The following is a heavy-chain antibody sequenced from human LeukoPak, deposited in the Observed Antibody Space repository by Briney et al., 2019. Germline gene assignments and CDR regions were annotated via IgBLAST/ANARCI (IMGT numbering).Heavy chain of an antibody. Sequence: PSETLSLTCTVSGGSISSYYWSWIRQPPGKGLEWIGYIYYSGSTNYNPSLKSRVTISVDTSKNQFSLKLSSVTAEDTAVYYCAVGSNWGQGTLVTVSS. CDR3: AVGSN. D-gene: IGHD2-15*01. CDR2: IYYSGST. J-gene: IGHJ4*02. V-gene: IGHV4-59*01. CDR1: GGSISSYY.